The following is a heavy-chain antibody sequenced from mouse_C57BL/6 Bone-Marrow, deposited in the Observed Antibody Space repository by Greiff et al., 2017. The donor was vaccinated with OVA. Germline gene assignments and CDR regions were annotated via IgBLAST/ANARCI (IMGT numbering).Heavy chain of an antibody. CDR3: ARSEATGTGDY. Sequence: VQRVESGAELARPGASVKMSCKASGYTFTSYTMHWVKQRPGQGLEWIGYINPSSGYTKYNQKFKDKATLTAYKSSSTAYMQLSSLTSEDSAVYYCARSEATGTGDYWGQGTTLTVSS. D-gene: IGHD4-1*02. J-gene: IGHJ2*01. CDR1: GYTFTSYT. V-gene: IGHV1-4*01. CDR2: INPSSGYT.